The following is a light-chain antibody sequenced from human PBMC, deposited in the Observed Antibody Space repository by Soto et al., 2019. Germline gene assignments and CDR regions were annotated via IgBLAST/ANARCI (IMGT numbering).Light chain of an antibody. V-gene: IGKV1-13*02. CDR1: QGISSA. CDR3: QQFNRYPIT. J-gene: IGKJ5*01. Sequence: AIQLTQSPSSLSASVGDRVTITCRASQGISSALAWYQQKPGKAPKLLIYDASSLESGVPSRFSGSGSGTDVTLTISSLQPEDFATYYCQQFNRYPITFGQGTRLEIK. CDR2: DAS.